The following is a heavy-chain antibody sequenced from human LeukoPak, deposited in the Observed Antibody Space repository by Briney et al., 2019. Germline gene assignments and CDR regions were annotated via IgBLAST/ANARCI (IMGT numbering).Heavy chain of an antibody. CDR3: ARVGVDYSGNIIKYFFDY. V-gene: IGHV4-59*01. J-gene: IGHJ4*02. D-gene: IGHD4-23*01. CDR2: IYYSGST. CDR1: GGSISSYQ. Sequence: SETLSLTCTVSGGSISSYQWSWIRQPPGKGLEWIGNIYYSGSTNYNPSLKSRVIISEDTSKNQFSLKLSPVTAADTAVYYCARVGVDYSGNIIKYFFDYWGQGTLVTVSS.